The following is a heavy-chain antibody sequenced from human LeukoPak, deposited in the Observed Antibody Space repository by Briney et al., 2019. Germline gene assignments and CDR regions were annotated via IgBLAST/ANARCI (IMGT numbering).Heavy chain of an antibody. CDR3: ARGGEGTAMALFDY. CDR2: IYSSGST. Sequence: SETLSLTCTVSGGSTSSGSDYWSWIRQPAGKGLEWIGRIYSSGSTNYNPSLKSRVTMSIDTSKNQFSLKLSSVTAADTAVYYCARGGEGTAMALFDYWGQGTLVTVSS. V-gene: IGHV4-61*02. CDR1: GGSTSSGSDY. J-gene: IGHJ4*02. D-gene: IGHD5-18*01.